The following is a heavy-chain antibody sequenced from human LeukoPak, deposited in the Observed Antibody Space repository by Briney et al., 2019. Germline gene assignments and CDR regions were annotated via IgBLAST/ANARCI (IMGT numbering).Heavy chain of an antibody. V-gene: IGHV3-21*06. Sequence: GGSLRLSCAASGFTFSSYNMNWVRQAPGKGLEWVSSISSSSSYIYYADSVKGRFTISRDNAKNSLYLQMNSLRAEDTAVYYCARVIAFRGYMDVWGKGATVTVSS. D-gene: IGHD3-16*02. CDR1: GFTFSSYN. CDR3: ARVIAFRGYMDV. CDR2: ISSSSSYI. J-gene: IGHJ6*03.